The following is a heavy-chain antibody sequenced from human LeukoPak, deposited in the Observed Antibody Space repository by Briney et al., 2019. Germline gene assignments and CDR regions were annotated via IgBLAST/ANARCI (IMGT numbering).Heavy chain of an antibody. CDR2: IKQDGSEK. D-gene: IGHD3-22*01. V-gene: IGHV3-7*04. J-gene: IGHJ6*03. Sequence: PGGSLRLSCAASGFTFSSYWMTWVRQAPGKGLEWVANIKQDGSEKYYVDSVNGRFTISRDNAKNSLYLQMHCLRAEDTAVYYCARGQSALIGSYYYYYMDVWGKGTTVTVSS. CDR1: GFTFSSYW. CDR3: ARGQSALIGSYYYYYMDV.